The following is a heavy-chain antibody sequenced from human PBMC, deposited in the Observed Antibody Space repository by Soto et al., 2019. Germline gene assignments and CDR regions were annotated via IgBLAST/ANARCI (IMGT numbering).Heavy chain of an antibody. Sequence: ISLKESGPTLVKPTQTLTLTCTFSGFSLSTSGVGVCWIRQPPGKALEWHALIYWDDDKRYSPSLMSRLTITKDTSENQVVLTMTNIDHVYTATYYCAHRQTPFYSGYDWGAAGLFDYWGQGTLVTVAS. V-gene: IGHV2-5*02. CDR1: GFSLSTSGVG. CDR3: AHRQTPFYSGYDWGAAGLFDY. J-gene: IGHJ4*02. D-gene: IGHD3-16*01. CDR2: IYWDDDK.